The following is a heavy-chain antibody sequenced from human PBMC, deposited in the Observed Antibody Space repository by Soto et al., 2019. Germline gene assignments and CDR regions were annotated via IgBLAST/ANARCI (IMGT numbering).Heavy chain of an antibody. D-gene: IGHD3-22*01. Sequence: SETLSLTCSVSGGSITSGDYYWSWIRQPPGKGLEWIGNIYYSGSTYYNPSLKSRVTISIDTSKNQFSLKLSSVTAADTAVYYCARDLYYYDSSGYSRSDWFDPWGQGTLVTVSS. V-gene: IGHV4-30-4*01. CDR2: IYYSGST. CDR3: ARDLYYYDSSGYSRSDWFDP. J-gene: IGHJ5*02. CDR1: GGSITSGDYY.